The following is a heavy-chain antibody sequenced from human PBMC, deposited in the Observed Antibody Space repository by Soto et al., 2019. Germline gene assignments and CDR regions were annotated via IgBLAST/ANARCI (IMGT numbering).Heavy chain of an antibody. CDR2: IVVGSGNT. D-gene: IGHD3-22*01. J-gene: IGHJ3*02. CDR3: AAGGPDYYDSSGPRAFDI. CDR1: GFTFTSSA. V-gene: IGHV1-58*02. Sequence: ASVKVSCKASGFTFTSSAMQWVRQARGQRLDWIGWIVVGSGNTNYAQKFQERVTITRDMSTSTAYMELSSLRSEDTAVYYCAAGGPDYYDSSGPRAFDIWGQGTMVTVSS.